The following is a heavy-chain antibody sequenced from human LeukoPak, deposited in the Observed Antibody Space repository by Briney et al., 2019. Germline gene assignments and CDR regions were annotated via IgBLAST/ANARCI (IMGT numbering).Heavy chain of an antibody. CDR1: GYIFTTYW. CDR3: ARLVTSYFDY. CDR2: IYPGDSDT. D-gene: IGHD4-11*01. Sequence: GESLKISCKGSGYIFTTYWIAWVRQMPGKGLEWMGIIYPGDSDTRYSPSFQGQVTISADKSISTAYLQWSSLKVSDTAMYYCARLVTSYFDYWGQGTLVTVSS. J-gene: IGHJ4*02. V-gene: IGHV5-51*01.